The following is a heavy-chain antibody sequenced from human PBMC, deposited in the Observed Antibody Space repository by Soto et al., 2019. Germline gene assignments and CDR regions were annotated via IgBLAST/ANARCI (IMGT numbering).Heavy chain of an antibody. CDR3: AKDPRSYDFWSGYYTGHYYYYMDV. CDR1: GFTFSSYA. J-gene: IGHJ6*03. CDR2: ISGSGGST. D-gene: IGHD3-3*01. V-gene: IGHV3-23*01. Sequence: GGSLRLSCAASGFTFSSYAMSWVRQAPGKGLEWVSAISGSGGSTYYADSAKGRFTISRDNSKNTLYLQMNSLRAEDTAVYYCAKDPRSYDFWSGYYTGHYYYYMDVWGKGTTVTVSS.